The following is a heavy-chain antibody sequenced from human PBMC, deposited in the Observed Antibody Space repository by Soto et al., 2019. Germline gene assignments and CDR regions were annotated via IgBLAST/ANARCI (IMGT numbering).Heavy chain of an antibody. J-gene: IGHJ5*02. Sequence: GESLKISCKGSGYSFTSYWISWVRQMPGKGLEWMGRIDPSDSYTNYSPSFQGHVTISADKSISAAYLQWSSLKASDTAMYYCAKLPRGQHNWFDPWGQGTLVTVSS. D-gene: IGHD2-15*01. CDR2: IDPSDSYT. CDR3: AKLPRGQHNWFDP. V-gene: IGHV5-10-1*01. CDR1: GYSFTSYW.